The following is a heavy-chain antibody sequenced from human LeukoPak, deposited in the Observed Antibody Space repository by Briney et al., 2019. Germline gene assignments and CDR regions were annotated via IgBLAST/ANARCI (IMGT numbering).Heavy chain of an antibody. J-gene: IGHJ3*02. Sequence: GGSLRLSCAASEFTFSSYSMNWVRQALGKGLEWVSYITNSGNSKSYADSVKGRFTISRDNTKNSLYLQMNGLRAEDTAVYYCARGPMGITDAFDIWGQGTMVTVSS. D-gene: IGHD6-13*01. V-gene: IGHV3-48*01. CDR1: EFTFSSYS. CDR3: ARGPMGITDAFDI. CDR2: ITNSGNSK.